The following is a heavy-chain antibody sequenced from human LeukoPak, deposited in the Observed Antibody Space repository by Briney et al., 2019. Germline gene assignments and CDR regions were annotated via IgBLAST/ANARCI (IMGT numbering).Heavy chain of an antibody. CDR1: GYSFTSYY. J-gene: IGHJ4*02. Sequence: ASVKVSCKASGYSFTSYYMHWVRQAPGQGLEWMGMINLSGGSTSYAQKFQGRVTMTRDTSTSTVYMELSSLRSEDTAVYYCARERLRFLECLSPSAFDYWGQGTLVTVSS. CDR2: INLSGGST. V-gene: IGHV1-46*01. CDR3: ARERLRFLECLSPSAFDY. D-gene: IGHD3-3*01.